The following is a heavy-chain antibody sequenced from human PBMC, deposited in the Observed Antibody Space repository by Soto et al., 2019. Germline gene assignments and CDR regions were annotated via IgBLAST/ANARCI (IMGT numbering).Heavy chain of an antibody. J-gene: IGHJ6*02. D-gene: IGHD1-26*01. CDR1: GFTFNTYG. Sequence: QVQLVESGGGVVQPGRSLRLSCAASGFTFNTYGMHWVRQAPGKGLEWVAVITYDGSNEDYGDSVKGRFTISRDNSKDTLYLQMNSRRAEDTAVYYCAKPPGEEGAYGMDVWGQGTTVTVSS. CDR2: ITYDGSNE. V-gene: IGHV3-30*18. CDR3: AKPPGEEGAYGMDV.